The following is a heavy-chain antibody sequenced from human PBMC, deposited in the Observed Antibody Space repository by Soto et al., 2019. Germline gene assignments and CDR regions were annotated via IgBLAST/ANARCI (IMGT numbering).Heavy chain of an antibody. CDR3: GKGHQREGGYYGMDV. CDR2: ISGSGGST. V-gene: IGHV3-23*01. J-gene: IGHJ6*02. CDR1: GFTFSSYA. D-gene: IGHD1-26*01. Sequence: EVQLLESGGGLVQPGGSLRLSCAASGFTFSSYAMSWVRQAPGKGLEWVSAISGSGGSTYYADSVKGRFTISRDNSKNTLYVQRSSVRAEDTAVYYCGKGHQREGGYYGMDVWGQGTTVTVSS.